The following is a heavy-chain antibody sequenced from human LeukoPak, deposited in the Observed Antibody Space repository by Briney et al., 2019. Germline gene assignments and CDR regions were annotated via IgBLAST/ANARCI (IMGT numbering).Heavy chain of an antibody. V-gene: IGHV5-51*01. J-gene: IGHJ4*02. Sequence: GESLKISCKGSGYSFTSYWIGWVRQMPGKGLEWMGIIYPGDSDTRYSPSFQGQVTLSADKSISTAYLQWSSLTASDTAMYYCARRGGNSGWIFDYWGQGTLVTVSS. CDR1: GYSFTSYW. CDR3: ARRGGNSGWIFDY. D-gene: IGHD4-23*01. CDR2: IYPGDSDT.